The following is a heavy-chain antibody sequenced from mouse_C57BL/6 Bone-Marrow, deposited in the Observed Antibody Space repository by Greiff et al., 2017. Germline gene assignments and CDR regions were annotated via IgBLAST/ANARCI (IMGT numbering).Heavy chain of an antibody. J-gene: IGHJ2*01. CDR3: ARELQTYFDY. Sequence: EVMLVESGGGLVKPGGSLKLSCAASGFTFSSYAMSWVRQTPEKRLEWVATISDGGSYTYYPDNVKGRFTLSSDNAKNNLDLQMSKLKAENTAMDCCARELQTYFDYRGEGATLTVSS. V-gene: IGHV5-4*01. D-gene: IGHD6-1*01. CDR1: GFTFSSYA. CDR2: ISDGGSYT.